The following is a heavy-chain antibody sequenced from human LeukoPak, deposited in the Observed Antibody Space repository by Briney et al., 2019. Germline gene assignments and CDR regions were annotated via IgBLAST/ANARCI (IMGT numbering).Heavy chain of an antibody. Sequence: PGGSLRLSCAASGFTFTAFAMSWVRQAPGKGLEWVSAISDSGASTYYAESVRGRLTISRDNSKNTLFLQMNSLRAEDTAVYYCATSRTFDYWGQGTLVTVSS. CDR2: ISDSGAST. J-gene: IGHJ4*02. CDR3: ATSRTFDY. CDR1: GFTFTAFA. V-gene: IGHV3-23*01.